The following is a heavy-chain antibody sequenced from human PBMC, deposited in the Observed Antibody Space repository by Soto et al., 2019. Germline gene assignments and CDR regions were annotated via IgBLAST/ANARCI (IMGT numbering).Heavy chain of an antibody. CDR3: ARVIRYSSGWHYYYGMDV. V-gene: IGHV1-3*01. CDR1: GYTFTSYA. D-gene: IGHD6-19*01. CDR2: INAGNGNT. Sequence: ASVKVSCKASGYTFTSYAMHWVRQAPGQRLEWMGWINAGNGNTKYSQKFQGRVTITRDTSASTAYMELSSLRSEDTAVYYCARVIRYSSGWHYYYGMDVWGQGTTVTVSS. J-gene: IGHJ6*02.